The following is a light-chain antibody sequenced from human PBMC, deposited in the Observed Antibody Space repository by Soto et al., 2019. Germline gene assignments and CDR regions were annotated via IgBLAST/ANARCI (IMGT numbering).Light chain of an antibody. CDR1: HGVSGW. Sequence: IQMTQSPSSVSASVGDTVTLSCQTSHGVSGWLAWYQQKPGKAPTLLIYTVSNLQSGVPSRFSGSGSGTVFSPPIPTLRPEVFATSFCQQGKTFPLPFAPGPKWKSN. V-gene: IGKV1-12*02. J-gene: IGKJ3*01. CDR3: QQGKTFPLP. CDR2: TVS.